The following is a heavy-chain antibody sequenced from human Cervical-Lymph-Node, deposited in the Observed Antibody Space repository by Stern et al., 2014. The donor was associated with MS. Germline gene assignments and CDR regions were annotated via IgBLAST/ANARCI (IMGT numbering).Heavy chain of an antibody. D-gene: IGHD6-6*01. Sequence: MQLVESGSELKKPGASVKVSCKASGYNLTTFAINWVRQAPGQGLEWMGWINTKTGNPTFAQGFTGRFVFSLDASINTAYPQILSLKAEDPAVYYCATWGAGSSPPLFYWGQGTLVTVSS. CDR1: GYNLTTFA. V-gene: IGHV7-4-1*01. CDR2: INTKTGNP. CDR3: ATWGAGSSPPLFY. J-gene: IGHJ4*02.